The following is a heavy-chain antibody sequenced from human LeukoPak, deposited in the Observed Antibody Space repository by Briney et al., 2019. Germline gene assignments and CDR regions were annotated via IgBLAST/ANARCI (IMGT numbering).Heavy chain of an antibody. V-gene: IGHV1-69*01. CDR3: ARALRGGYGDYYVWFDP. D-gene: IGHD2-21*02. J-gene: IGHJ5*02. CDR1: GGTFSSYA. CDR2: IIPIFGTA. Sequence: ASVTVSCKASGGTFSSYAISWVRQAPGQGLEWMGGIIPIFGTANYAQKFRGRVTITADESTSTAYMELSRLRSEDTAVYYCARALRGGYGDYYVWFDPWGQGTLVTVSS.